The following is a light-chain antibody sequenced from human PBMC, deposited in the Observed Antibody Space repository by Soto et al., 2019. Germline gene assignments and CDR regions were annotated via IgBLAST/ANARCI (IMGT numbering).Light chain of an antibody. J-gene: IGKJ5*01. CDR3: QQSDTYPLT. V-gene: IGKV1-5*03. CDR2: KAS. CDR1: QIISTW. Sequence: DIQMTQSPSTLSASVGDRVTITCRASQIISTWLAWYQQKPGKAPNLLIHKASSLQSGVPSRFSGGGSGTVFTLTINSLQADDFATYYCQQSDTYPLTFGQGTRLEIK.